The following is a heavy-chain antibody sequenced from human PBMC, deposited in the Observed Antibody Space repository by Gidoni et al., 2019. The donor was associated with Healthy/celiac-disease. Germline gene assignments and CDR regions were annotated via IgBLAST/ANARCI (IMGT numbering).Heavy chain of an antibody. CDR3: AREELVDTAMAHGEHYFDY. CDR1: GGPFSSYA. Sequence: QVQLVQSGAEVRQPGSSVKVSCQASGGPFSSYARSWVRQAPGQGLEWMGGITPIFGTANYAQKFQGRVTITADESTRTAYMELSSLRSEDTAVYYCAREELVDTAMAHGEHYFDYWGQGTLVTVSS. CDR2: ITPIFGTA. D-gene: IGHD5-18*01. V-gene: IGHV1-69*01. J-gene: IGHJ4*02.